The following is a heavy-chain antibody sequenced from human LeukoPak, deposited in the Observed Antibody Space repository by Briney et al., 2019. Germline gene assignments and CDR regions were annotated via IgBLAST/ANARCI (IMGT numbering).Heavy chain of an antibody. J-gene: IGHJ6*02. D-gene: IGHD5-18*01. CDR2: IYHSGST. CDR3: AGQNVDTTMDAYYYYGMDV. CDR1: GGSFSGYY. Sequence: SETLSLTCAVYGGSFSGYYWSWIRQPPGKGLEWIGEIYHSGSTNYNPSLKSRVTISVDTSKNQFSLKLSSVTAADTAVYYCAGQNVDTTMDAYYYYGMDVWGQGTTVTVSS. V-gene: IGHV4-34*01.